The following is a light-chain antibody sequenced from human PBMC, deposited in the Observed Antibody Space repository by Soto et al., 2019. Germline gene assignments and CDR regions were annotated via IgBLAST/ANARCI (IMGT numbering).Light chain of an antibody. Sequence: EVVLIQSPATLSLSPGERATLSRRASQSVNTYLAWYQHKPGQAPRLLIYDASNRASGIPARFSGRGSETDFTLTISRLEPEDIAVYYCQQYGSSRWTLGQGTKVDIK. CDR3: QQYGSSRWT. V-gene: IGKV3-20*01. J-gene: IGKJ1*01. CDR2: DAS. CDR1: QSVNTY.